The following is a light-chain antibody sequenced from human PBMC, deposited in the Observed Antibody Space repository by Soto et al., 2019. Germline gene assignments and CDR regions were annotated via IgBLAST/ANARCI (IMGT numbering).Light chain of an antibody. CDR3: QHYNRYSEA. V-gene: IGKV1-5*01. CDR1: QRISTW. Sequence: DIQMTQSPSTLSASVGDGVTITCRASQRISTWMAWYQQKPGKAPQLLISDASSLETGVPSSFSGSGSGTEFTLTISSLQPDDFATYYCQHYNRYSEAFGQGPKVDIK. CDR2: DAS. J-gene: IGKJ1*01.